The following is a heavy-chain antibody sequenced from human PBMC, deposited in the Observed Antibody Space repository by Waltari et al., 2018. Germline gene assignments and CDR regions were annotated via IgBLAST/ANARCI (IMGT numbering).Heavy chain of an antibody. CDR3: AKDGEEGYDCWSGYFPFDY. CDR1: GFTFSSYA. V-gene: IGHV3-23*04. CDR2: ISGSGGST. Sequence: EVQLVESGGGLVQPGGSLRLSCAASGFTFSSYAMSWVRQAPGQGLEWVSAISGSGGSTYYADSVKGRFTISRDNSKNTLYLQMNSLRAEDTAVYYCAKDGEEGYDCWSGYFPFDYWGQGTLVTVSS. J-gene: IGHJ4*02. D-gene: IGHD3-3*01.